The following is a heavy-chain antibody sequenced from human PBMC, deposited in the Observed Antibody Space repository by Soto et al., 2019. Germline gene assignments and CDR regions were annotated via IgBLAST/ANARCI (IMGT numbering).Heavy chain of an antibody. CDR3: ARDFFDSSDYTTNWFDP. Sequence: PSETLSLTCTVSGGSISTSAYYWGWIRQPPGKGLEWIGTIYYSGTSYHNPSLKSRVTISVDTSKNQFSLKLTSVTAADAALYYCARDFFDSSDYTTNWFDPWGQGTLVTVSS. V-gene: IGHV4-39*01. J-gene: IGHJ5*02. D-gene: IGHD3-22*01. CDR1: GGSISTSAYY. CDR2: IYYSGTS.